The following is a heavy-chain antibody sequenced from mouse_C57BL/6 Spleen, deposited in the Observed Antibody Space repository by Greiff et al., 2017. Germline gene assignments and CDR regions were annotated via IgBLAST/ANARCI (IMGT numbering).Heavy chain of an antibody. CDR2: INPSSGYT. D-gene: IGHD2-4*01. CDR3: ARSIYYDYACFAY. Sequence: VKVVESGAELAKPGASVKLSCKASGYTFTSYWMHWVKQRPGQGLEWIGYINPSSGYTKYNQKFKDKATLTADKSSSTAYMQLSSLTYEDSAVYYCARSIYYDYACFAYWGQGTLVTVSA. CDR1: GYTFTSYW. J-gene: IGHJ3*01. V-gene: IGHV1-7*01.